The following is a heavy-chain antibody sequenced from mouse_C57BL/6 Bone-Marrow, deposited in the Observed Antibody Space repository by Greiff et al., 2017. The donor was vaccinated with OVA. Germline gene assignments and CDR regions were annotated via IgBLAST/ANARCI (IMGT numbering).Heavy chain of an antibody. CDR1: GFNIKDDY. Sequence: DVHLVESGAELVRPGASVKLSCTASGFNIKDDYMHWVKQRPEQGLEWIGWIDPENGDTDYASKFQGKATITADTSSNTAYLQLSSLTSEDTAVYYCTTYYYGNPYYLYYWGQGTTLTVSS. J-gene: IGHJ2*01. V-gene: IGHV14-4*01. D-gene: IGHD2-1*01. CDR3: TTYYYGNPYYLYY. CDR2: IDPENGDT.